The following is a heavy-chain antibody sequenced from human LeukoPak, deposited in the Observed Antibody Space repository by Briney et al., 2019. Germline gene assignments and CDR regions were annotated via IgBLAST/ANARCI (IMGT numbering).Heavy chain of an antibody. CDR3: AKGKKMTVAGLFDY. CDR2: ISWNSGGI. CDR1: GFTFGDYA. J-gene: IGHJ4*02. Sequence: PGGSLRPSCAASGFTFGDYAMHWVRQAPGKGLEWVSGISWNSGGIGYADSVKGRFTISRDNAKNSLYLQMNSLRADDTALYYSAKGKKMTVAGLFDYWGQGTLVTVSS. D-gene: IGHD6-19*01. V-gene: IGHV3-9*01.